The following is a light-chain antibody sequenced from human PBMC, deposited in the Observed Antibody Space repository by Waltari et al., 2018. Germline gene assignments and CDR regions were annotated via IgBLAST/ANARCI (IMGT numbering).Light chain of an antibody. Sequence: DIQMTQSPSSLSASVGDRVTITCRASQSISSYLNWYQQKPGKAPKILIYAASSLQSGVPSRFSGSGSRTDFTLTISSLQPEDFATYYCQQSYSTHTFGQGTKLEIK. CDR1: QSISSY. V-gene: IGKV1-39*01. J-gene: IGKJ2*01. CDR2: AAS. CDR3: QQSYSTHT.